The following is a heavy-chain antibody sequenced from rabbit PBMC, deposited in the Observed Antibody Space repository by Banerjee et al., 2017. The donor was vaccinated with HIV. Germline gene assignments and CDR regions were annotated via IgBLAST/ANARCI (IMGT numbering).Heavy chain of an antibody. V-gene: IGHV1S40*01. Sequence: QSLEESGGGLVKPGASLTLTCTASGFSFSSGYDMCWVRQAPGKGLEWIACIYAGSSGGTYYASWAKGRFTISKTSSTTVTLQMTSLTAADTATYFCARSTSGYDIGDLWGQGTLVTVS. CDR3: ARSTSGYDIGDL. D-gene: IGHD1-1*01. CDR1: GFSFSSGYD. J-gene: IGHJ4*01. CDR2: IYAGSSGGT.